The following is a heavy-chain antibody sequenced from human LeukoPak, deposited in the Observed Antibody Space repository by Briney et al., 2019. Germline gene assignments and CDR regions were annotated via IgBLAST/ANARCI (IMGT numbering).Heavy chain of an antibody. J-gene: IGHJ3*02. CDR2: ISAYNGNT. CDR1: GYTFTSYD. V-gene: IGHV1-18*01. CDR3: ARDYYDSSGYYYGDAFDI. D-gene: IGHD3-22*01. Sequence: GASVKVSCKASGYTFTSYDISWVRPAPGQGLEWMGWISAYNGNTNYAQKLQGRVTMTTDTSTSTAYMELRSLRSDDTAVYYCARDYYDSSGYYYGDAFDIWGQGTIVTVSS.